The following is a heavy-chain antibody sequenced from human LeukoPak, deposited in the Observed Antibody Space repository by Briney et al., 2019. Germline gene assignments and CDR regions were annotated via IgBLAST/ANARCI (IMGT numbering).Heavy chain of an antibody. CDR2: ISSSGTTI. CDR1: GFTFSSFE. J-gene: IGHJ3*02. D-gene: IGHD5-24*01. CDR3: ARDHRDGYNAGDTFDI. V-gene: IGHV3-48*03. Sequence: GGSLRLSCAASGFTFSSFEMNWVRQAPGKGLEWISYISSSGTTIYYADSVKGRFTISRDNAKNSLYLQMNSLRAEDTAVYYCARDHRDGYNAGDTFDIWGQGTMVTVSS.